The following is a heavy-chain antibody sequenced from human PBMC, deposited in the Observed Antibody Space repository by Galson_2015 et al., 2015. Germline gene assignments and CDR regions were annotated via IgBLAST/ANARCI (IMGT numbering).Heavy chain of an antibody. CDR3: ARGNFLEWLLFYFDY. CDR2: INSDGSST. J-gene: IGHJ4*02. CDR1: GFTFSSYW. V-gene: IGHV3-74*01. D-gene: IGHD3-3*01. Sequence: SLRLSCAASGFTFSSYWMHWVRHAPGKGLVWVSRINSDGSSTSYADSVKGRFTISRDNAKNTLYLQMNSLRAEDTAVYYCARGNFLEWLLFYFDYWGQGTLVTVSS.